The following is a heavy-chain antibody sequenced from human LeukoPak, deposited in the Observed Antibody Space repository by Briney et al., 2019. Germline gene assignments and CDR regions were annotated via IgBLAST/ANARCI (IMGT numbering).Heavy chain of an antibody. CDR2: IFYTGTT. Sequence: PSETLSLTCTVSGGSISSYYWSWIRQPPGKGLEWIGNIFYTGTTKYNPSLKSRVTISVDTSKNQFSLKLSSVTAADTAVYYCARGYLGVRVFDPWGQGTLVTVSS. J-gene: IGHJ5*02. CDR1: GGSISSYY. D-gene: IGHD3-10*01. CDR3: ARGYLGVRVFDP. V-gene: IGHV4-59*08.